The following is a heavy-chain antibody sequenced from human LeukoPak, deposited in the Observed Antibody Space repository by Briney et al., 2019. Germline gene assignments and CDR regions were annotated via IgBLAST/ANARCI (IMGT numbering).Heavy chain of an antibody. V-gene: IGHV4-59*12. Sequence: SETLSLTCTVSGASISGYYWSWIRQPPGKGLEWIGYISSSGNTNYNPSLKSRVTISVDTSKNQFSLKLSSVTAADTAVYYCARYGDPNYYYYGMDVWGQGTTVTVSS. CDR1: GASISGYY. J-gene: IGHJ6*02. CDR3: ARYGDPNYYYYGMDV. CDR2: ISSSGNT. D-gene: IGHD4-17*01.